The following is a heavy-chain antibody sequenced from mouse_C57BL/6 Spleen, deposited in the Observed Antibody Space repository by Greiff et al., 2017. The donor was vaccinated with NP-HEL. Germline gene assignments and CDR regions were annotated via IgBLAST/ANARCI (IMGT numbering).Heavy chain of an antibody. CDR3: ARHGYSYAMDY. Sequence: VQLKESGGDLVKPGGSLKLSCAASGFTFSSYGMSWVRQTPDKRLEWVATISSGGSYPYYPDSVKGRFTISRDNAKNTLYLQMSSLKSEDTAMYYCARHGYSYAMDYWGQGTSVTVSS. J-gene: IGHJ4*01. CDR2: ISSGGSYP. D-gene: IGHD2-3*01. V-gene: IGHV5-6*01. CDR1: GFTFSSYG.